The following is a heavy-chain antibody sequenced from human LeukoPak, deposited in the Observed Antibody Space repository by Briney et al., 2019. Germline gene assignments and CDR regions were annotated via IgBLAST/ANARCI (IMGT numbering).Heavy chain of an antibody. CDR1: GGSFSGYY. CDR2: INHSGST. J-gene: IGHJ6*02. V-gene: IGHV4-34*01. D-gene: IGHD2-8*01. CDR3: ARLGYCTNDVCYPYYYYGMDV. Sequence: SETLSLTCAVYGGSFSGYYWSWIRQPPGKGLEWIGEINHSGSTNYNPSLKSRVTISVDTSKNQFSLKLSSVTAADTAVYYCARLGYCTNDVCYPYYYYGMDVWGQGTTVTVSS.